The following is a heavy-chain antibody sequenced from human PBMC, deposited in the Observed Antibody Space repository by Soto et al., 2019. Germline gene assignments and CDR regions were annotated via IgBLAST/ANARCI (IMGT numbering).Heavy chain of an antibody. Sequence: QVQLVQSGAEVKKPGSSVKVSCKASGGTFSSYAISWVRQAPGQGLEWMGGIIPIFGTANYAQKFQGRVTITADESTSTAYRELSSLRSEDTAVYYCARGVDDSSGYPEYYFDYWGQGTLVTVSS. D-gene: IGHD3-22*01. CDR1: GGTFSSYA. CDR3: ARGVDDSSGYPEYYFDY. CDR2: IIPIFGTA. V-gene: IGHV1-69*12. J-gene: IGHJ4*02.